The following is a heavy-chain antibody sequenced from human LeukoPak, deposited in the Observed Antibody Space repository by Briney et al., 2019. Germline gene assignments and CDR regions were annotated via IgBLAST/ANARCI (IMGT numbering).Heavy chain of an antibody. J-gene: IGHJ4*02. Sequence: SETLSLTCTVSGGSISSYYWSWIRQPPGKGLEWIGSIYYSGSTYYNPSLKSRVTISVDTSKNQFSLKLSSVTAADTAVYYCASDLIGELLDYWGQGALVTVSS. V-gene: IGHV4-39*01. CDR3: ASDLIGELLDY. CDR1: GGSISSYY. CDR2: IYYSGST. D-gene: IGHD3-10*01.